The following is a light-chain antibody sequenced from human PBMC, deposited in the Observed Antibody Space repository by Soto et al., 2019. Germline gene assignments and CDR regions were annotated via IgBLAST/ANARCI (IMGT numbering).Light chain of an antibody. CDR2: RAS. CDR1: QTIYSN. Sequence: IMMTQSPATLSVSLGERATLSCRASQTIYSNVAWYQVRPGQAPRLLIYRASTRATGISARFSGSGSGTEFTLTRSSLPAEDFAVYFCQQYQNLWTFGQGTKVEIK. J-gene: IGKJ1*01. CDR3: QQYQNLWT. V-gene: IGKV3D-15*01.